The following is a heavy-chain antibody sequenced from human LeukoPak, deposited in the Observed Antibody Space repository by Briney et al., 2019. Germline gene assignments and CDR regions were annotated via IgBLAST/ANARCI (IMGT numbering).Heavy chain of an antibody. CDR2: IYYSGST. J-gene: IGHJ4*02. Sequence: SETLSLTCTVSGGSISSGGYYWRWIRQHPGKGLEWIGYIYYSGSTYYNPSLKSRVTISVDTSKNQFSLKLSSVTAADTAVYYCARGDPREVRYFDWLFDYWGQGTLVTVSS. V-gene: IGHV4-31*03. CDR3: ARGDPREVRYFDWLFDY. CDR1: GGSISSGGYY. D-gene: IGHD3-9*01.